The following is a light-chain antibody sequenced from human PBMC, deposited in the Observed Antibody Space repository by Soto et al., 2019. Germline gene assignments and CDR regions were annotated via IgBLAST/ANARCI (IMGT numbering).Light chain of an antibody. V-gene: IGKV3-20*01. CDR2: RAS. J-gene: IGKJ1*01. Sequence: EIVLTHSPGTLSLSPGERATLSCRASQTVNNNYVAWYQQKPGQAPRLLIFRASNKATGIPDRFSGSGSGKYLVLGISELEPEDSGIYNCPHHGGSQETLGQRAKVDIK. CDR1: QTVNNNY. CDR3: PHHGGSQET.